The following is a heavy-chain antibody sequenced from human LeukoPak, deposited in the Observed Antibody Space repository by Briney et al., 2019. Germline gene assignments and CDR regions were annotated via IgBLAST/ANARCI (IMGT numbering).Heavy chain of an antibody. CDR3: ARGHSLVV. V-gene: IGHV3-11*04. CDR1: GFTFSDYS. CDR2: ISSSGDTV. J-gene: IGHJ4*02. D-gene: IGHD2-15*01. Sequence: GGSLRLSCAASGFTFSDYSIRWIRQAPGKGLEWISYISSSGDTVYYADSVKGRFTISRDNAKNSLYLQINSLRAEDRGVYYCARGHSLVVWGGGTMVSVCS.